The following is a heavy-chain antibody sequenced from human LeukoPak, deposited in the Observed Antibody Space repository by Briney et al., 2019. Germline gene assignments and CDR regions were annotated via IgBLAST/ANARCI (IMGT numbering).Heavy chain of an antibody. CDR3: ARSYGSGSYL. D-gene: IGHD3-10*01. J-gene: IGHJ4*02. Sequence: PGGSLRLSCAASGFTFSSYEMNWVRQAPGKGLEWVSYISSSGSTIYYADSVKGRFTISRDNAKNSLYLQMNSLRAEDTAVYYCARSYGSGSYLWGQGTLVTVPS. CDR1: GFTFSSYE. CDR2: ISSSGSTI. V-gene: IGHV3-48*03.